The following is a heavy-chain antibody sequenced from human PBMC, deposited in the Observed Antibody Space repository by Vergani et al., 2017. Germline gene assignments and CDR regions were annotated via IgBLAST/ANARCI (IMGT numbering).Heavy chain of an antibody. J-gene: IGHJ6*02. CDR1: GFTFSSYW. CDR2: INSDGSST. Sequence: EVQLVESGGGLVQPGGSLRLSCAASGFTFSSYWMHWVRQAPGKGLVWVSRINSDGSSTSYADSVKGRFTISRDNAKNKLYLQMNSLRAEDTAVYYCARDLLPNYDFCSGYSHAYYYYYGMYVWNRGTTVTVSS. CDR3: ARDLLPNYDFCSGYSHAYYYYYGMYV. V-gene: IGHV3-74*01. D-gene: IGHD3-3*01.